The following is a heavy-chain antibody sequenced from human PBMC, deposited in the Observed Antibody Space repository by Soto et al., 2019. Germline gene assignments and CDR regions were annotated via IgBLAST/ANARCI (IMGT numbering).Heavy chain of an antibody. Sequence: GGSLRLSCAASGFTFSSYGMHWVRQAPGKGLEWVAVISYDGSNKYYADSVKGRFTISRDNSKNTVYLQMNSLRAEDTAVYYCAKTRGWWEQSLEYWGQGALVTVSS. CDR1: GFTFSSYG. V-gene: IGHV3-30*18. CDR2: ISYDGSNK. D-gene: IGHD2-15*01. CDR3: AKTRGWWEQSLEY. J-gene: IGHJ4*02.